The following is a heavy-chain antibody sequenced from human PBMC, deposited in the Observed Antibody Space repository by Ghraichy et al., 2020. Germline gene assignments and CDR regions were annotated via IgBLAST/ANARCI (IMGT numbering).Heavy chain of an antibody. CDR3: VKDRWVDY. Sequence: GESLNISCSVSGFTFTAYAMHWVRQAPGKGLEYVSSISSSGVPTYYTDSVKGRFTISRDNSKSMLYLQMSSLRVDDTALYYCVKDRWVDYWGQGTLVTVSS. CDR2: ISSSGVPT. J-gene: IGHJ4*02. CDR1: GFTFTAYA. V-gene: IGHV3-64D*09. D-gene: IGHD6-13*01.